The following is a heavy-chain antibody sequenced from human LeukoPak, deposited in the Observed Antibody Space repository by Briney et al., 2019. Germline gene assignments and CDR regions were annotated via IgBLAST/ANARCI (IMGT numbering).Heavy chain of an antibody. CDR2: IYYSGST. Sequence: SETLSLTCTVSGGSISSSSYYWGWIRQPPGKGLEWIGSIYYSGSTNYSPSLKSRVTMSVDTSKNQFSLRLSSVTAADTAVYYCARGRYSPGPWGQGTLVTVSS. CDR1: GGSISSSSYY. CDR3: ARGRYSPGP. J-gene: IGHJ5*02. D-gene: IGHD1-1*01. V-gene: IGHV4-39*07.